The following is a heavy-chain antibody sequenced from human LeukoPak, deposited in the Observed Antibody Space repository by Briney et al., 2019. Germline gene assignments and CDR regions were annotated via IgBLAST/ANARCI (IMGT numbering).Heavy chain of an antibody. CDR2: IRSKTYGGTT. J-gene: IGHJ6*02. V-gene: IGHV3-49*04. D-gene: IGHD3-10*01. CDR1: GFTSSRYA. Sequence: GGSLRLSSAASGFTSSRYASRCVRQAPEKGLEWVGCIRSKTYGGTTDYAASVKGRFSISRDDSKSIAYLQMSSPKTEDTAVYYCSRYRIGVIGRTHMDVWGQGTTVTVSS. CDR3: SRYRIGVIGRTHMDV.